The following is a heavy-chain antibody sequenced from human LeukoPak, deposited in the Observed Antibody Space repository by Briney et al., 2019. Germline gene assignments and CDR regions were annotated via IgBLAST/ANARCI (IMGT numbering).Heavy chain of an antibody. CDR3: ARKYGDYVRGNWFDP. J-gene: IGHJ5*02. CDR2: IIPIFGTA. V-gene: IGHV1-69*13. D-gene: IGHD4-17*01. Sequence: ASVKVSCKASGGTFSSYAISWVRQAPGQGLEWMGGIIPIFGTANYAQKFQGRVTITADESTSTAYMELSSLRSEDTAVYYCARKYGDYVRGNWFDPWGQGTLVTVSS. CDR1: GGTFSSYA.